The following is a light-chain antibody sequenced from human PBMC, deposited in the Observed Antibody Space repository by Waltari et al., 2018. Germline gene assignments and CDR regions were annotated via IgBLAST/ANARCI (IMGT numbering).Light chain of an antibody. J-gene: IGLJ2*01. CDR3: CSYAGSYTSRV. V-gene: IGLV2-11*01. CDR2: DVS. CDR1: SSDVGGYNY. Sequence: QSALTQPRSVSGSPGQSVTIPCTGTSSDVGGYNYASWYQQHPGKAPKLMIYDVSKRPSGVPDRFSGSKSGNTASLTISGLQAEDEADYYCCSYAGSYTSRVFGGGTKLTVL.